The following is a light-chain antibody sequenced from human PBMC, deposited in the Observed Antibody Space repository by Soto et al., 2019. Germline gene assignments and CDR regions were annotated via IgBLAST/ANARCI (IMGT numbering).Light chain of an antibody. CDR1: QSISSW. J-gene: IGKJ1*01. V-gene: IGKV1-5*01. CDR2: DAS. Sequence: DIQMTQSPSTLSASVGDRVTITCRASQSISSWLAWYQQKPGKAPKLLIYDASSLESGVPSRFSGSGSGTKFTLTISSLQPDDFATYYCNQYNSYFWTFAQGTKVDIK. CDR3: NQYNSYFWT.